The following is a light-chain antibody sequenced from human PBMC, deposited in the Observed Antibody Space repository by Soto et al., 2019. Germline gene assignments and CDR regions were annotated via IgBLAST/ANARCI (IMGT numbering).Light chain of an antibody. V-gene: IGKV3-15*01. J-gene: IGKJ1*01. CDR3: QQYNNWHPHT. CDR2: GAS. CDR1: QSVSMH. Sequence: EILLTQSPSTLSLSAGERATLSCRASQSVSMHLAWYQQKPGQAPRLLIYGASTRATVIPASFSGSGSGTEFTLTISSLQYEDFAVDYCQQYNNWHPHTFGQGTKVDIK.